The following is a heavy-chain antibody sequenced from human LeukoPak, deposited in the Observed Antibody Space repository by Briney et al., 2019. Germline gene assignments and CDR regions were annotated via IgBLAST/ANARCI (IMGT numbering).Heavy chain of an antibody. CDR2: IWYDGGNK. V-gene: IGHV3-33*06. CDR3: AKGSSIAARLIDY. D-gene: IGHD6-6*01. J-gene: IGHJ4*02. Sequence: PGGSLRLSCAASGFTFSSYGMHWVRQAPGKGLEWVAVIWYDGGNKYYADSVKGRFTISRDNSKNTLYLQMNSLRAEDTAVYYCAKGSSIAARLIDYWGQGTLVTVSS. CDR1: GFTFSSYG.